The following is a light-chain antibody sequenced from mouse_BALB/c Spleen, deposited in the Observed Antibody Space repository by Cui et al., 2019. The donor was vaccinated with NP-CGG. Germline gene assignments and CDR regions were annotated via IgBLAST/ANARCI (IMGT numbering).Light chain of an antibody. V-gene: IGLV1*01. Sequence: AVVTQEYALTTSPAETVTLPCRPSTGAVTTTNYYNWFEEKPEHQFTGRLIGNHHPGPGFPGRFSSSLIGDKGALTITGAKNEDEGIYFCALWYRKHWVFGGGTKLTVL. J-gene: IGLJ1*01. CDR2: GNH. CDR1: TGAVTTTNY. CDR3: ALWYRKHWV.